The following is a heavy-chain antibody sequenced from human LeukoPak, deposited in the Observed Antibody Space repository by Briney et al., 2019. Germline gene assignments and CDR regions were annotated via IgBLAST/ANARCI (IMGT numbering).Heavy chain of an antibody. CDR2: ISYDGSYK. CDR3: AGSQFGSGSYYNIDY. D-gene: IGHD3-10*01. V-gene: IGHV3-30*04. Sequence: PGRSLRLSCAASGFTFSSYSMRWVRQAPGKGLGWGAVISYDGSYKYYADSVKGRFTISRDNSKNTLYVQMNSLRAEDTAVYYCAGSQFGSGSYYNIDYWGQGTLVTVSS. CDR1: GFTFSSYS. J-gene: IGHJ4*02.